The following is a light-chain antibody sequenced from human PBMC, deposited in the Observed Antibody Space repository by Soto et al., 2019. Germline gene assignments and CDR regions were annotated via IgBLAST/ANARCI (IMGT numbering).Light chain of an antibody. J-gene: IGLJ2*01. CDR2: LDN. Sequence: SYELTQAPSVSVSPGQTASITCSGDKLGDRYAYWYQQKAGQSPVLVIYLDNKRPSGIPERFSGSNSVNTATLTISGAQAIDEADYFCQAWDSGTVIFGGGTQLTVL. CDR3: QAWDSGTVI. V-gene: IGLV3-1*01. CDR1: KLGDRY.